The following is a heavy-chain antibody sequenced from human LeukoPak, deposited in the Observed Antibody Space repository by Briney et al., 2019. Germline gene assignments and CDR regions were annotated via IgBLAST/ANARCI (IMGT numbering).Heavy chain of an antibody. D-gene: IGHD5-18*01. Sequence: GASVNVSCKASGGTFSSYAISWVRQAPGQGLEWMGGIIPIFGTANYAQKFQGRVTITADESTSTAYMELSSLRSEDTAVYYCASMGDTVVFDYWGQGTLVTVSS. J-gene: IGHJ4*02. CDR3: ASMGDTVVFDY. V-gene: IGHV1-69*13. CDR2: IIPIFGTA. CDR1: GGTFSSYA.